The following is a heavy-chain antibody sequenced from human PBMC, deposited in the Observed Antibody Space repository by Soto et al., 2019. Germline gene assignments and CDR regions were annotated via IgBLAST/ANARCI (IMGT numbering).Heavy chain of an antibody. Sequence: LSLTFTVSVDSIISSDFYWGWVRQPPGKGLEWIGSIFYLGSSYYNPSLKSRVTMSVDTSKNQFSLRLRSVTAADTALYFCARHSLALRKNNWFDPWGQGIMVTVSS. CDR2: IFYLGSS. CDR1: VDSIISSDFY. D-gene: IGHD3-3*02. J-gene: IGHJ5*02. CDR3: ARHSLALRKNNWFDP. V-gene: IGHV4-39*01.